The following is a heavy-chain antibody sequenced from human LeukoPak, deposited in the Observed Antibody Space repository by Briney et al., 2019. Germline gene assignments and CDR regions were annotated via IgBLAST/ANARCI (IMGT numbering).Heavy chain of an antibody. V-gene: IGHV4-34*01. CDR3: ARGLRSFGVVPSTGGWFDP. J-gene: IGHJ5*02. CDR1: GGSFSGYY. CDR2: INHSGST. D-gene: IGHD3-3*02. Sequence: SETLSLTCAVYGGSFSGYYWSWIRQPPGKGLEWIGEINHSGSTNYNPSLKSRVTISVDTSKNQFSLKLSSVTAADTAVYYCARGLRSFGVVPSTGGWFDPWGQGTLVTVSS.